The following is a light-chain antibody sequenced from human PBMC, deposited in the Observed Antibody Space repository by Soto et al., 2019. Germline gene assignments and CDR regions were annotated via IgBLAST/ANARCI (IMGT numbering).Light chain of an antibody. CDR3: LQAAQSPLT. CDR2: LAS. V-gene: IGKV2-28*01. J-gene: IGKJ5*01. Sequence: DIVVTQSPLSLPVTPGEPASISCRSSQSLLQSNGNNHVDWYLQRPGQSPQLLLYLASSRASGVPDRFSGRGSGTEFSLEIGRVEAEDVGVYYCLQAAQSPLTFGQGTRLEIK. CDR1: QSLLQSNGNNH.